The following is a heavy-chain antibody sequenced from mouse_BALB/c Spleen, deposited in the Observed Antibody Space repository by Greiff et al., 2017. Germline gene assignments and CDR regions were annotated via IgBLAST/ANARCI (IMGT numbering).Heavy chain of an antibody. CDR1: GYTFTSYW. V-gene: IGHV1-61*01. CDR3: ARGYYGYDGAWFAY. Sequence: QVHVKQSGAELVRPGASVKLSCKASGYTFTSYWMNWVKQRPGQGLEWIGMIDPSDSETHYNQMFKDKATLTVDKSSSTAYMQLSSLTSEDSAVYYCARGYYGYDGAWFAYWGQGTLVTVSA. CDR2: IDPSDSET. D-gene: IGHD2-2*01. J-gene: IGHJ3*01.